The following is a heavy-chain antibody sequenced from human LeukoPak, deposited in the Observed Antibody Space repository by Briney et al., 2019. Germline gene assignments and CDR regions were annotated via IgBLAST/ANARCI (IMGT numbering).Heavy chain of an antibody. J-gene: IGHJ6*03. CDR3: AKDTVKVTTIRRVPHYMDV. V-gene: IGHV3-7*01. CDR1: GFTFGNYW. D-gene: IGHD5-12*01. Sequence: GGSLILSCAASGFTFGNYWMSWVRQAPGGGLQWVASMKGDGSHIYYADSVKGRFTISRDNSKNTLYLQMNSLRAEDTAVYYCAKDTVKVTTIRRVPHYMDVWGKGTTVTISS. CDR2: MKGDGSHI.